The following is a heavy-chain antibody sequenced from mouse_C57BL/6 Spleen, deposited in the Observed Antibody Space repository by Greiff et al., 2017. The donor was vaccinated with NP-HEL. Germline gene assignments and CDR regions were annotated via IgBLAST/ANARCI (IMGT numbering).Heavy chain of an antibody. V-gene: IGHV5-4*01. D-gene: IGHD1-1*01. CDR1: GFTFSSYA. CDR3: ARDYYGSYWYFDV. J-gene: IGHJ1*03. CDR2: ISDGGSYT. Sequence: DVMLVESGGGLVKPGGSLKLSCAASGFTFSSYAMSWVRQTPEKRLEWVATISDGGSYTYYPDNVKGRFTISRDNAKNNLYLQMSHLKSEDTAMYYCARDYYGSYWYFDVWGTGTTVTVSS.